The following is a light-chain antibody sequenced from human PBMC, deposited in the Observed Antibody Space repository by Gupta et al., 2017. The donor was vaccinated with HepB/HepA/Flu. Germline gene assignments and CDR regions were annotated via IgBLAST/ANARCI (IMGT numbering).Light chain of an antibody. CDR1: QSVSSSY. J-gene: IGKJ3*01. V-gene: IGKV3-20*01. CDR3: QQYGSSPFT. CDR2: GAS. Sequence: ELVLTQSPGTLSLSPGERATLSCRASQSVSSSYLAWYQQNPGQAPRLLIYGASSRATGIPDRFSGSGSGTDFTLTISRLEPEDFAVYYCQQYGSSPFTFGPGTKVDIK.